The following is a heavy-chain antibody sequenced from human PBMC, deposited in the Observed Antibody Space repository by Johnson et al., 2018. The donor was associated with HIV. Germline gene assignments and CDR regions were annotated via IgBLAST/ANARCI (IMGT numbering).Heavy chain of an antibody. V-gene: IGHV3-38-3*01. D-gene: IGHD1-26*01. J-gene: IGHJ3*02. CDR2: ISGGST. CDR1: GFTVSSNE. CDR3: AKEHIGSFHDAFDI. Sequence: VQLVESGGVLVQPGGSLRLSCAATGFTVSSNEMSWVRQAPGKGLEWVSFISGGSTYYADSRKGRFTISRDNSKNTLYLQMNSLRAEDTAVYYCAKEHIGSFHDAFDIWGQGTMVTVSS.